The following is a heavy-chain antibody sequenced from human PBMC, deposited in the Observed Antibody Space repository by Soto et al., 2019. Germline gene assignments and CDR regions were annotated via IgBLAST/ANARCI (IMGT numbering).Heavy chain of an antibody. CDR2: IYPGDHET. J-gene: IGHJ4*02. D-gene: IGHD6-13*01. Sequence: VEALNLSCQCSGYTFSNFLIGWVRQLPGKGLEWMGIIYPGDHETRYSPSFHGKVTISADKSINTAYLQWNSLEASDTAFYFCARSPRSSPYFDYWGQGDLVTVSS. V-gene: IGHV5-51*01. CDR1: GYTFSNFL. CDR3: ARSPRSSPYFDY.